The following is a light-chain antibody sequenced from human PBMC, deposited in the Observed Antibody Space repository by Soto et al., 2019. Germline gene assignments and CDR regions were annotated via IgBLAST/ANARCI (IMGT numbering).Light chain of an antibody. V-gene: IGKV1-33*01. J-gene: IGKJ4*01. Sequence: DIQVTQSPSSLSASVGDRVTITCQASQDINNDLSWYQQKPGKAPKLLIYDASNLETGVPSRFIGSGSGTDFTFTISSLQPEDIARYFCQQYDDLPLTFGGGTKVEIK. CDR2: DAS. CDR3: QQYDDLPLT. CDR1: QDINND.